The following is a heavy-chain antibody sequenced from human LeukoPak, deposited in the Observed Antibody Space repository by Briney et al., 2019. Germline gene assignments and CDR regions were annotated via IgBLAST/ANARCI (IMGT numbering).Heavy chain of an antibody. J-gene: IGHJ6*03. CDR1: GYTFTSYD. V-gene: IGHV1-8*01. CDR2: INPNSGNT. D-gene: IGHD1-26*01. Sequence: GASVKVSCKASGYTFTSYDIDWVRQATGQGLEWMGWINPNSGNTGYAQKFQGRVTMTRNTSISTAYMELSSLRSEDTAVYYCARGGSGSYYVYYYYYYMDVWGKGTTVTISS. CDR3: ARGGSGSYYVYYYYYYMDV.